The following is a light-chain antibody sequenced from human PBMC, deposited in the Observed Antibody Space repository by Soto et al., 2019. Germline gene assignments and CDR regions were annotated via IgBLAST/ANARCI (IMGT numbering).Light chain of an antibody. CDR1: QSVSGN. J-gene: IGKJ1*01. CDR2: GAS. Sequence: EIVMTQSPATLSVSPGERATLSCRASQSVSGNLAWYQQKPGQAPRLLIYGASTRATGIPARFSGSGSGTEFTLTISSLQSEDFAVYDWQQYNNWPPWTFGQGTKVEIK. CDR3: QQYNNWPPWT. V-gene: IGKV3-15*01.